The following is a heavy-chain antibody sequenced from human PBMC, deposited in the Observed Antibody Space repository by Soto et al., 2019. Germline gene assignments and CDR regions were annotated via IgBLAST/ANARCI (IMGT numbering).Heavy chain of an antibody. D-gene: IGHD1-1*01. CDR1: GGTFSSFA. Sequence: QVQLVQSGAEVKKPGSSVKVSCKASGGTFSSFAISWVRQAPGQGLEWMGGIIPIFGTANYAQKFQGRVTITADESTSTAYMELSSLRSEDTAVYYCARGFNSDLYYYYGMDVWGQGTTVTVSS. CDR3: ARGFNSDLYYYYGMDV. CDR2: IIPIFGTA. J-gene: IGHJ6*02. V-gene: IGHV1-69*01.